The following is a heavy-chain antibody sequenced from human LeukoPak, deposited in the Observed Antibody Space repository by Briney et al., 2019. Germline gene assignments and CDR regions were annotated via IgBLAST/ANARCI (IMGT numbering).Heavy chain of an antibody. Sequence: PSETVSLTCTVSGGTISRGGYYWSWLRQHPGKGLEWIGYIYYSGSTYYNPSLKSRVTISVDTSKDQFSLKLSSVTAADTAVYYCARGLEQWLVLRRAFDIWGQGTMVPVSS. D-gene: IGHD6-19*01. V-gene: IGHV4-31*03. J-gene: IGHJ3*02. CDR1: GGTISRGGYY. CDR3: ARGLEQWLVLRRAFDI. CDR2: IYYSGST.